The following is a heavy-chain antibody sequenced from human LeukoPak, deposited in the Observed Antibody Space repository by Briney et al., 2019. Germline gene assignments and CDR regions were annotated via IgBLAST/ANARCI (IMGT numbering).Heavy chain of an antibody. D-gene: IGHD1-26*01. CDR2: ISYDGSNK. CDR1: GFTFSSYA. CDR3: ASLSGSAGRYFDY. Sequence: GRSLRLSCAASGFTFSSYAMHWVRQAPGKGLEWVAVISYDGSNKYYADSVKGRFTISRDNSKNTLYLQMNSLRAEDTAVYYCASLSGSAGRYFDYWGQGTPVTVSS. J-gene: IGHJ4*02. V-gene: IGHV3-30-3*01.